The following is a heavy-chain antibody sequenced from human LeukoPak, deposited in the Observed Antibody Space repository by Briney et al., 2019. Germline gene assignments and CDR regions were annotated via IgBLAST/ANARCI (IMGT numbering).Heavy chain of an antibody. CDR3: AREVEMATQFDY. D-gene: IGHD5-24*01. J-gene: IGHJ4*02. CDR1: GGSITTHY. V-gene: IGHV4-4*07. Sequence: PSDTLSLTCAVSGGSITTHYWSWLRQPAGKGLEWIGRISITGSTNYNPSLKSRVTMSIDTSKNQFSLNLSSVTAADTAVYYCAREVEMATQFDYWDQGTLVTVSS. CDR2: ISITGST.